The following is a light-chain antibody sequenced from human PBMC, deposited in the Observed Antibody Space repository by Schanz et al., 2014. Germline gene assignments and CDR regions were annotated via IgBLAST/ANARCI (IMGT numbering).Light chain of an antibody. J-gene: IGKJ3*01. CDR2: DAS. Sequence: EIVLTQSPATLSLSPGERATLSCRASQSVSRYLAWYQQKPGQAPRLLIYDASNRATGIPARFSGSGSATDFTLTISSLEPEDFGVYYCQQHGSTLTFGPGTKVDIK. CDR1: QSVSRY. V-gene: IGKV3-11*01. CDR3: QQHGSTLT.